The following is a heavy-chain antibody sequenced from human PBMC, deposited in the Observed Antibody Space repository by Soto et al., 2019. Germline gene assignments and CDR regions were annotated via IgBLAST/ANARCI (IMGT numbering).Heavy chain of an antibody. J-gene: IGHJ4*02. V-gene: IGHV1-3*01. CDR3: ARPMNYNDYLDY. CDR2: IHGNDGST. CDR1: GYTFTSYS. D-gene: IGHD3-10*01. Sequence: ASVKVSCKASGYTFTSYSMHWVRQAPGQRLEWMGWIHGNDGSTRYSQNFQGRVTFTRDTSASTDYMELGSLRSEDTAVYYCARPMNYNDYLDYWGQGTLVTVSS.